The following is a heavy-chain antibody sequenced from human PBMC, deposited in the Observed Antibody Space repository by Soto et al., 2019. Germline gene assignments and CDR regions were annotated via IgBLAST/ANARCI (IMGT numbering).Heavy chain of an antibody. CDR1: GYTFTGYY. CDR3: ARELGPNYDILTGPFDY. V-gene: IGHV1-2*04. J-gene: IGHJ4*02. Sequence: ASVKVSCQASGYTFTGYYMHWVRQAPEQGREWMGWINPNSGGTNYAQKFQGWVTMTRDTSISTAYMELSRLRPDDTAVYYCARELGPNYDILTGPFDYWGQGTLVTVSS. D-gene: IGHD3-9*01. CDR2: INPNSGGT.